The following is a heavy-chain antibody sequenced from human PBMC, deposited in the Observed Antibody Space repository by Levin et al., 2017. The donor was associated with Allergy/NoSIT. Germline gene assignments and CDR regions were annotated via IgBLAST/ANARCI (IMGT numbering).Heavy chain of an antibody. V-gene: IGHV3-30*03. CDR1: GFTLSDYG. CDR3: VRSGYFVAVCSMWN. Sequence: GGSLRLSCAASGFTLSDYGMHGVRQAPGEGLEWVAVISHDGSSKYYADSVKGRFTISRDKSKNTLYLQMNSLRAEDTAVYYCVRSGYFVAVCSMWNWGQGTLVIVSS. CDR2: ISHDGSSK. D-gene: IGHD3-22*01. J-gene: IGHJ4*02.